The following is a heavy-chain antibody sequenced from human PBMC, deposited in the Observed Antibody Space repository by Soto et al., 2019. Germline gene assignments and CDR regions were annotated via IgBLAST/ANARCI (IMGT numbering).Heavy chain of an antibody. CDR2: INHSGST. D-gene: IGHD4-4*01. Sequence: SETLSLTCAVYGGSFSGYYWSWIRQPPGKGLEWIGEINHSGSTNYNPSLKSRVTISVDTSKNQFSLKLSSVTAADTAVYYCAGDGNSNRVWYYYYYMDVWGKGTTVTVSS. J-gene: IGHJ6*03. CDR3: AGDGNSNRVWYYYYYMDV. V-gene: IGHV4-34*01. CDR1: GGSFSGYY.